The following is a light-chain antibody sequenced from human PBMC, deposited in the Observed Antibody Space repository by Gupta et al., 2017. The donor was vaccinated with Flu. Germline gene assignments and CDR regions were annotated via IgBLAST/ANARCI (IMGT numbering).Light chain of an antibody. V-gene: IGKV1-39*01. CDR2: TAT. J-gene: IGKJ3*01. CDR3: KQSFTTPRFT. CDR1: QTITTY. Sequence: DVQMTQSPSSLSASVGDRVTLTCRASQTITTYLNWYQQKPGKAPKLLIYTATNLQSGVPSRFSGSGSGTDFTRTISSLQPEDFATYYCKQSFTTPRFTFGPGTRVDIK.